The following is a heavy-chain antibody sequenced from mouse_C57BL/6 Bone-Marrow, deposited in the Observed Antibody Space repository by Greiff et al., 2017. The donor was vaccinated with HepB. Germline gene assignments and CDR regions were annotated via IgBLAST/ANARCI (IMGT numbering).Heavy chain of an antibody. Sequence: VQLKQSGPELVKPGASVKISCKASGYSFTDYNMNWVKQSNGKSLEWIGVINPNYGTTSYNQKFKGKATLTVDQSSSTAYMQLNSLTSEDSAVYYSARPDCCGSSSGFAYWGQGTLVTVSA. D-gene: IGHD1-1*01. CDR3: ARPDCCGSSSGFAY. V-gene: IGHV1-39*01. CDR2: INPNYGTT. CDR1: GYSFTDYN. J-gene: IGHJ3*01.